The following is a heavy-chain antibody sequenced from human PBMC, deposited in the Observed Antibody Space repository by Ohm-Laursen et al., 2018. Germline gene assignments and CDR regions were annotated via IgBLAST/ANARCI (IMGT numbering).Heavy chain of an antibody. CDR3: ASGHNYGYGNYYYGMDV. CDR2: IYHSGST. CDR1: GGSISNQY. D-gene: IGHD3-16*01. J-gene: IGHJ6*02. Sequence: SETLSPTCTVSGGSISNQYWNWVRQSPGKGLEWIGYIYHSGSTKYNPFFNSRVTISVDTSQNQFSLNLRSVTTADTAVYYCASGHNYGYGNYYYGMDVWGQGTTVTVSS. V-gene: IGHV4-59*11.